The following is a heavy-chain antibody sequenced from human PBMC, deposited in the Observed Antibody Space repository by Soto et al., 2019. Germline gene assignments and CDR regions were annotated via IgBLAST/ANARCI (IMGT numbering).Heavy chain of an antibody. J-gene: IGHJ3*01. CDR1: GFTFSSYA. Sequence: GGSLRLSCAASGFTFSSYAMSWVRQAPGKWLEWVSAISGSGGSTYYADSVKGRFTISRDNSKNTPHLQMNSPRADDAAVYYCAKDGRGTVPRPERTLDGWGQGXMVSV. D-gene: IGHD4-17*01. V-gene: IGHV3-23*01. CDR3: AKDGRGTVPRPERTLDG. CDR2: ISGSGGST.